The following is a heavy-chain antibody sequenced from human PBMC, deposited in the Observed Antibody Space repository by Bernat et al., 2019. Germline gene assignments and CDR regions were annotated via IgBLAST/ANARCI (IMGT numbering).Heavy chain of an antibody. CDR1: GFTFSSYW. CDR3: ARDYQGSSAYYGSFDI. D-gene: IGHD3-22*01. Sequence: EVQLVESGGGLVQPGGSLRLSCAASGFTFSSYWMSWVRQAPGKGLEWVANIKQDGSEKYYVDSVKGRFTISRDNAKNSLYLQMNSLRAEDTAVDFCARDYQGSSAYYGSFDIWGQGTMVTVSS. CDR2: IKQDGSEK. V-gene: IGHV3-7*03. J-gene: IGHJ3*02.